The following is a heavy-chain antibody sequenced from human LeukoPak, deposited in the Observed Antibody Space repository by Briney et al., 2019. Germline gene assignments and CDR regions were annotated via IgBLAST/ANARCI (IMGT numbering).Heavy chain of an antibody. CDR3: ARAAGRGSTSGLDFDY. CDR2: IYHSGRT. CDR1: GYSISSGYY. V-gene: IGHV4-38-2*02. J-gene: IGHJ4*02. D-gene: IGHD2-2*01. Sequence: PSETLSLTCTVSGYSISSGYYWGWIRQPPGKGLEWIGSIYHSGRTFYNPSLKSRVTMSVDTSKNQFSLKMTSVTAADTAVYYCARAAGRGSTSGLDFDYWGQGTLVTVSS.